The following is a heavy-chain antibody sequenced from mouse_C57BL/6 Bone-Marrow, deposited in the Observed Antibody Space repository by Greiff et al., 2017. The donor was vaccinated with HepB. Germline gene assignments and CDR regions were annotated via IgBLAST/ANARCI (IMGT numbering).Heavy chain of an antibody. J-gene: IGHJ3*01. CDR1: GFTFSSYA. Sequence: EVQGVESGGGLVKPGGSLKLSCAASGFTFSSYAMSWVRQTPEKRLEWVATISDGGSYTYYPDNVKGRFTISRDNAKNNLYLQMSHLKSEDTAMYYCASDYYGSSLAWFAYWGQGTLVTVSA. CDR3: ASDYYGSSLAWFAY. D-gene: IGHD1-1*01. CDR2: ISDGGSYT. V-gene: IGHV5-4*01.